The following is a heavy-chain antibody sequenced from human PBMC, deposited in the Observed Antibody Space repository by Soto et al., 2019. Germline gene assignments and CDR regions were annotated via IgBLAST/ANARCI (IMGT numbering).Heavy chain of an antibody. J-gene: IGHJ5*02. Sequence: VQLVESGGGLVKPGGSLRLSCAASGFVFSDYYMTWIRQAPGKGLEWISDISSGGAVSNFADSVRGRFTISRDNTNNSLYQQMNNLRAEDTAIYYCARRLTGRTTGDWFDPWGQGTLVTVSS. CDR2: ISSGGAVS. V-gene: IGHV3-11*01. CDR3: ARRLTGRTTGDWFDP. CDR1: GFVFSDYY. D-gene: IGHD1-1*01.